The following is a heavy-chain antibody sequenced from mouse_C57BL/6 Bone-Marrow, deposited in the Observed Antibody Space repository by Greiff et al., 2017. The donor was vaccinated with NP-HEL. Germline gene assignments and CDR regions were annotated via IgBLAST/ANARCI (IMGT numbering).Heavy chain of an antibody. CDR2: INPYNGDT. J-gene: IGHJ4*01. CDR3: GRLGYYYGSSCVGNAKEY. Sequence: VQLQQSGPELVKPGDSVKISCKASGYSFTGYFMNWVMQSHGKSLEWIGRINPYNGDTFYNQKFKGKATLTVDKSSSTAHMELRSLPSEDSAAFYGGRLGYYYGSSCVGNAKEYWGQGATVTVSS. V-gene: IGHV1-20*01. D-gene: IGHD1-1*01. CDR1: GYSFTGYF.